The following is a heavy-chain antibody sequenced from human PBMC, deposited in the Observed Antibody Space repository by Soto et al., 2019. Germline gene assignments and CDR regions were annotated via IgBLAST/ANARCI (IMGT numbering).Heavy chain of an antibody. CDR1: GGTFSSYA. CDR2: IIPIFGTA. CDR3: ARWKSQSVGLGELSLPY. D-gene: IGHD3-16*02. Sequence: QVQLVQSGAEVKKPGSSVKVSCQASGGTFSSYAISWVRQAPGQGLEWMGGIIPIFGTANYAQKFQGRVTITTDESTSTAYMELRSLRSEDTAEYYCARWKSQSVGLGELSLPYWGQGTLVTVSS. V-gene: IGHV1-69*01. J-gene: IGHJ4*02.